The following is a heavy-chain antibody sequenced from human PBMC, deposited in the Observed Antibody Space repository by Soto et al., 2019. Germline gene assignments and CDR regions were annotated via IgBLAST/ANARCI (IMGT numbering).Heavy chain of an antibody. J-gene: IGHJ6*02. D-gene: IGHD2-15*01. CDR3: ARDSGPSIVVVVAGSAYYGMDV. Sequence: GGSLRLSCAASGFTFSSYAMHWVRQAPGKGLEWVAVISYDGSNKYYADSVKGRFTISRDNSKNTLYLQMNSLRAEDTAVYYCARDSGPSIVVVVAGSAYYGMDVWGQGTTVTVSS. CDR1: GFTFSSYA. V-gene: IGHV3-30-3*01. CDR2: ISYDGSNK.